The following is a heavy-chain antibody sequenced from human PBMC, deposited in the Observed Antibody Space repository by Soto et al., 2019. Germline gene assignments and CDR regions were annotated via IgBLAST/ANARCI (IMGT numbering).Heavy chain of an antibody. CDR2: IWYDGSNK. CDR3: AREFGSGWVGYYYYGMDV. D-gene: IGHD6-19*01. J-gene: IGHJ6*02. CDR1: GFTFSSYG. V-gene: IGHV3-33*01. Sequence: SLRLSCAASGFTFSSYGMHWVRQAPGKGLEWVAVIWYDGSNKYYADSVKGRFTISRDNSKNTLYLQMNSLRAEDTAVYYCAREFGSGWVGYYYYGMDVWGQGTTVTVSS.